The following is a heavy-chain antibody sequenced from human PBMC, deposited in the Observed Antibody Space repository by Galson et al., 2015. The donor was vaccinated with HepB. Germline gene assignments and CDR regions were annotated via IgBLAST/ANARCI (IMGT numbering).Heavy chain of an antibody. CDR1: GFTLSDYY. CDR3: ARSGSYGPLTY. V-gene: IGHV3-72*01. Sequence: SLRLSCAASGFTLSDYYMDWVRQAPGKGLEWVARTRDKGRSYTTEFAASVKGRFTISRDDSQNSMYLQMNTLETEDTAVYYCARSGSYGPLTYWGQGTLVTVSS. CDR2: TRDKGRSYTT. D-gene: IGHD1-26*01. J-gene: IGHJ4*02.